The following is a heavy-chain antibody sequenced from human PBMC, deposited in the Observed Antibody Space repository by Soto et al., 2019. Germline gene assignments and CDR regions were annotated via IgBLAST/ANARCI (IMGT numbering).Heavy chain of an antibody. CDR3: ERDYPSPLRWSDTYYGMDV. CDR1: GFTFSSYA. Sequence: QVQLVESGGGVVQPGRSLRLSCAASGFTFSSYAMHWVRQAPGKGLEWVAVISYDGSNKYYADSVKGRFTISRDNSKNTLYLQMNRLRAEDTAVYYCERDYPSPLRWSDTYYGMDVWGQGTTVTVSS. CDR2: ISYDGSNK. J-gene: IGHJ6*02. V-gene: IGHV3-30-3*01. D-gene: IGHD4-17*01.